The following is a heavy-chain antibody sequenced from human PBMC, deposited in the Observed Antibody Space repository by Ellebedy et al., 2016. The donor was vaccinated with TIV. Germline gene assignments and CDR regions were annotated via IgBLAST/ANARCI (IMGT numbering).Heavy chain of an antibody. CDR1: GFTFKTYG. CDR3: ARDGYDILTGSYHMFDY. CDR2: IWYDDSNK. J-gene: IGHJ4*02. Sequence: GESLKISCAASGFTFKTYGMHWVRQAPGKGLEWVAVIWYDDSNKYYADSVKGRFTISRDNSKNTLYLQMNSLRAEDTAVYYCARDGYDILTGSYHMFDYWGQGTLVTVSS. D-gene: IGHD3-9*01. V-gene: IGHV3-33*01.